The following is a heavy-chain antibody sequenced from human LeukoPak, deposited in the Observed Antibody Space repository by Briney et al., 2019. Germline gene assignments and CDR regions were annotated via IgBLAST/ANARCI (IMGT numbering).Heavy chain of an antibody. CDR1: GFTFSSYS. D-gene: IGHD6-19*01. CDR3: ARVIAVAGNYYFDY. J-gene: IGHJ4*02. Sequence: GGSLRLSCAASGFTFSSYSMNWVRQAPGKGLEWVSSISSSSSYIYYADSVAGRFTISRDNAKNSLYLQMNSLRAEDTAVYYCARVIAVAGNYYFDYWGQGTLVTVSS. CDR2: ISSSSSYI. V-gene: IGHV3-21*01.